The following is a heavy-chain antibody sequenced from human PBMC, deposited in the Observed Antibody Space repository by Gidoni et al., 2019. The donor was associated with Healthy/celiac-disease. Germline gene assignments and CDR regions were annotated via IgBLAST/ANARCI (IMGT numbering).Heavy chain of an antibody. V-gene: IGHV5-51*01. J-gene: IGHJ4*02. CDR3: ARPIEDRDFWGFGFFFDY. CDR2: IYPGDSDT. Sequence: EVQLVQSGAEAKKPGESLKISCKGSGYSFTRYWIGWVRQMPGKGLEWMGIIYPGDSDTRYSPSFQGQVTISADKSISTAYLQWSSLKASDTAMYYCARPIEDRDFWGFGFFFDYWGQGTLVTVSS. CDR1: GYSFTRYW. D-gene: IGHD3-3*01.